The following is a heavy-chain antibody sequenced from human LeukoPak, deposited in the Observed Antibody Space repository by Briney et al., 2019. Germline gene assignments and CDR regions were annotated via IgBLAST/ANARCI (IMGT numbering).Heavy chain of an antibody. Sequence: GGSLRLSCAASGFTFSSYGMHWVRQAPGKGLEWVAVISYDGSNKYYADSVKGRFTISRDNSKNTLYLQMNSLRAEDTAVYYCAKVWFGELRPDPWGQGTLVTVSS. D-gene: IGHD3-10*01. CDR2: ISYDGSNK. CDR3: AKVWFGELRPDP. V-gene: IGHV3-30*18. CDR1: GFTFSSYG. J-gene: IGHJ5*02.